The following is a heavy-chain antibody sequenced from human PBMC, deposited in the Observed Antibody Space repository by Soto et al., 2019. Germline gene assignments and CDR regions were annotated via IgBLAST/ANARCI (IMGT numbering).Heavy chain of an antibody. CDR1: GGSISSGTYY. V-gene: IGHV4-31*03. CDR2: MYNSGTS. Sequence: QVQLQESGPGLLKPSQTLSLTCSVSGGSISSGTYYWSWIRHRPGKGLQWIGYMYNSGTSSYSPSLTSRSSISSYTSKNHFSLKLTSVTAAVTATYFCARWLSGCSVFDFWCLGIFVTVSS. CDR3: ARWLSGCSVFDF. D-gene: IGHD3-3*01. J-gene: IGHJ4*01.